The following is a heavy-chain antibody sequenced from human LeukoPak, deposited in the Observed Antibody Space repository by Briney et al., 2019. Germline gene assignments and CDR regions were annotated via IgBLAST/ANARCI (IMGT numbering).Heavy chain of an antibody. V-gene: IGHV4-4*07. CDR2: IYTSGSP. Sequence: SETLSLICTVSGGSLSDYYWTWIRQPAGKGLEWIGRIYTSGSPNYNPSLKSRLTMSIDTSKNQFSLRLSSVTAADMAVYYCARGGNYYPAHDYYYQYMDVWNKGTTVTVSS. CDR1: GGSLSDYY. J-gene: IGHJ6*03. CDR3: ARGGNYYPAHDYYYQYMDV. D-gene: IGHD1-26*01.